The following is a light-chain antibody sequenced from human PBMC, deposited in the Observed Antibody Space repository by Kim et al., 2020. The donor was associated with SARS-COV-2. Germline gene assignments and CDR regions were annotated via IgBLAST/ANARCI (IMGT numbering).Light chain of an antibody. CDR3: QAWDSGTAV. J-gene: IGLJ2*01. CDR1: KLGDKY. Sequence: SYELTQPPSMSVSPGQTASISCSGDKLGDKYACWYRQKPGQSPVLVIYEDNKRPSGIPERFSGSNSGHTATLTISGTQAMDEADYYCQAWDSGTAVFGGG. V-gene: IGLV3-1*01. CDR2: EDN.